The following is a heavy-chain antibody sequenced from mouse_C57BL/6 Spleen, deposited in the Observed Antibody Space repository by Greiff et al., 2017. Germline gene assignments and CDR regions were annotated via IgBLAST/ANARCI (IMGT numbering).Heavy chain of an antibody. CDR1: GYAFTNYL. Sequence: VQGVESGAELVRPGTSVKVSCKASGYAFTNYLIEWVKQRPGQGLEWIGVINPGSGGTNYNEKFKGKATLTADKSASTAYMQLSSLTSEDSAVYFCARSTYGSSPEDYWGQGTTLTVSS. CDR2: INPGSGGT. D-gene: IGHD1-1*01. J-gene: IGHJ2*01. CDR3: ARSTYGSSPEDY. V-gene: IGHV1-54*01.